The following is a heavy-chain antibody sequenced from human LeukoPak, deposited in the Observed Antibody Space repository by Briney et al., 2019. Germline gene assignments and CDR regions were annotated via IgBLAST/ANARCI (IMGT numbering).Heavy chain of an antibody. CDR2: IIPIFGTA. J-gene: IGHJ6*03. CDR1: GGTFSSYA. Sequence: SVKVSCKASGGTFSSYAISWVRQAPGQGLEWMGRIIPIFGTANYAQKFQGRVTITTDESTSTAYMELSSLRSEDTAVYYCARDPRELLQARYYYMDVWGKGTTVTVSS. CDR3: ARDPRELLQARYYYMDV. V-gene: IGHV1-69*05. D-gene: IGHD1-26*01.